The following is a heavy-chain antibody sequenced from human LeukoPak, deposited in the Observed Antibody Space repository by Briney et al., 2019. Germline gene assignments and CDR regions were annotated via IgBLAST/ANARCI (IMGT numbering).Heavy chain of an antibody. Sequence: GGSLRLSCAASGFTFSSYSMNWVRQAPGKGLEWVSYISSSSSTIYYADSVKGRFTISRDNAKNSLYLLMNGLRPEDMALYFCARLDGAFDIWGQGTMVTVSS. CDR2: ISSSSSTI. D-gene: IGHD5-24*01. CDR3: ARLDGAFDI. CDR1: GFTFSSYS. J-gene: IGHJ3*02. V-gene: IGHV3-48*04.